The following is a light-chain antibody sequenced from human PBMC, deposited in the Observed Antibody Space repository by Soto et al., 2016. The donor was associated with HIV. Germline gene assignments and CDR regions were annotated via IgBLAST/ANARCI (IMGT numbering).Light chain of an antibody. Sequence: SYELTQPPSVSVTPGKTASIACGGNNIGXKSVHWYQQRPGQAPVVVVFDDSDRPSRIPERFSGSKSGNTATLTISRVEAGDEADYFCQVWDGASDHVVFGGGTRLAVL. CDR1: NIGXKS. J-gene: IGLJ2*01. CDR3: QVWDGASDHVV. CDR2: DDS. V-gene: IGLV3-21*03.